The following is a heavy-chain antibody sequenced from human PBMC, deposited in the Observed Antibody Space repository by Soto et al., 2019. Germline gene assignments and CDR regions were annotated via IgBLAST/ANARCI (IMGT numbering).Heavy chain of an antibody. CDR2: IDPSDSYT. CDR3: ASHTAMVSPLDY. Sequence: EVQLVQSGVEVKKPGESLRISCKGSGYSFTSFWITWVRQMPGKGLEWMGRIDPSDSYTNYSPSFQGHVTISPDKSISTASLQWRSLKDSDTAMYYCASHTAMVSPLDYWGQGTLVIVSS. J-gene: IGHJ4*02. D-gene: IGHD5-18*01. CDR1: GYSFTSFW. V-gene: IGHV5-10-1*01.